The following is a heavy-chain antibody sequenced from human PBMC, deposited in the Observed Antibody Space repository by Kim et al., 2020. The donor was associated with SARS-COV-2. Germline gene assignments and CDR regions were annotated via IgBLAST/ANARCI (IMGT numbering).Heavy chain of an antibody. CDR1: GYTFTSYY. D-gene: IGHD3-22*01. CDR3: ARGQYYYDSSGYVYYFDY. CDR2: INPSGGST. J-gene: IGHJ4*02. Sequence: ASVKVSCKASGYTFTSYYMHWVRQAPGQGLEWMGIINPSGGSTSYAQKFQGRVTMTRDTSTSTVYMELSSLRSEDTAVYYCARGQYYYDSSGYVYYFDYWGQGTLVTVSS. V-gene: IGHV1-46*01.